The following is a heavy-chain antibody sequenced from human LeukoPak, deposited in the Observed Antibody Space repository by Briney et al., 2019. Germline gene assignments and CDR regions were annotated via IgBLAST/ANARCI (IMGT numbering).Heavy chain of an antibody. CDR1: GYTFTGYY. CDR2: INPNNGGT. CDR3: ARDYGSGSYYFDP. J-gene: IGHJ5*02. V-gene: IGHV1-2*02. D-gene: IGHD3-10*01. Sequence: ASVKVSCKASGYTFTGYYMHWVRQAPGQGLEWMGWINPNNGGTNYAQKFQGRVTMTRDTSISTAYMELSRLRSDDTAVFYCARDYGSGSYYFDPWGQGTLVTVSS.